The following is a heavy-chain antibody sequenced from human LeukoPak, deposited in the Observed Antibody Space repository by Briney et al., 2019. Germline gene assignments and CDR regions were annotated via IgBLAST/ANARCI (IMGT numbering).Heavy chain of an antibody. V-gene: IGHV4-34*01. CDR2: INHSGST. CDR1: GGSFSGYY. J-gene: IGHJ4*02. Sequence: SETLSLTCAVYGGSFSGYYWSWIHQPPGKGLEWIGEINHSGSTSYNPSLKSRVTISVDTSKNQFSLKLSSVTAADTAVYYCARGRNDQVSIELKSCYFDYWGQGTLVTVSS. CDR3: ARGRNDQVSIELKSCYFDY. D-gene: IGHD1-1*01.